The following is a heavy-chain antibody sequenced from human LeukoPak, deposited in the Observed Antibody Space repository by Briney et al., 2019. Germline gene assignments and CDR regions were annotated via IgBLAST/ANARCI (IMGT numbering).Heavy chain of an antibody. V-gene: IGHV1-8*01. Sequence: ASVKVSCKASGYTFTSYDINWVRQATGQGLEWMGWMNPNSGNTGYAQKFQGRVTMTRNTSISTAYMELSSLRSEDTAVYYCARGQDYSNYFSSYYYMDVWGKGTTVTVSS. J-gene: IGHJ6*03. CDR3: ARGQDYSNYFSSYYYMDV. D-gene: IGHD4-11*01. CDR1: GYTFTSYD. CDR2: MNPNSGNT.